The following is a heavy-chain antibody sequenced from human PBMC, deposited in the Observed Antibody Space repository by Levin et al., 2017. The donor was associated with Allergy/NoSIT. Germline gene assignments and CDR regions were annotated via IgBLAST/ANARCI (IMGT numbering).Heavy chain of an antibody. CDR2: INWKGGRT. CDR3: ARDKGISVACGFEY. V-gene: IGHV3-20*04. D-gene: IGHD6-19*01. J-gene: IGHJ4*02. Sequence: PSETLSLTCAASGFTFDDYGMNWVRQPPGKGLEWVSGINWKGGRTGYADSVKGRCTISRDNAKNSLYLQMNSLRAEDTALYYCARDKGISVACGFEYWGQGTLVTVSS. CDR1: GFTFDDYG.